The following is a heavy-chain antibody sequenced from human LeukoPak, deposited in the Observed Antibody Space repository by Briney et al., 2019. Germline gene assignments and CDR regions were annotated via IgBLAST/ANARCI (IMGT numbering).Heavy chain of an antibody. CDR1: GFTVSSNY. V-gene: IGHV3-21*01. J-gene: IGHJ3*02. CDR2: ISSSSSYT. Sequence: GGSLRLSCAASGFTVSSNYMNWVRQAPGKGLEWVSSISSSSSYTYYADSVKGRFTISRDNAKNSLYLQMNSLRAEDTAVYYCARSSGLPGVVYSAFDIWGQGTMVTVSS. CDR3: ARSSGLPGVVYSAFDI. D-gene: IGHD3-3*01.